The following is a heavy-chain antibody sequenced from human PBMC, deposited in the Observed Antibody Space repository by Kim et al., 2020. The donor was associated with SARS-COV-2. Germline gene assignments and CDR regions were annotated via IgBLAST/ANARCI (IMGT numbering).Heavy chain of an antibody. CDR2: IYYSGST. CDR1: GGSVSSGSYY. D-gene: IGHD6-6*01. V-gene: IGHV4-61*01. J-gene: IGHJ6*02. Sequence: SETLSLTCTVSGGSVSSGSYYWSWIRQPPGKGLEWIGYIYYSGSTNYNPSLKSRVTISVDTSKNQFSLKLSSVTAADTAVYYCARAIAARPFFHYYYYYGRDVWGQGTTVTVSS. CDR3: ARAIAARPFFHYYYYYGRDV.